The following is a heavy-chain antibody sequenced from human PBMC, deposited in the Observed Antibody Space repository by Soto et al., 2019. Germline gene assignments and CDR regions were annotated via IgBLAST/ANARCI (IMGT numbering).Heavy chain of an antibody. J-gene: IGHJ1*01. CDR3: ARDAVVRGVGPPRAEYFQH. Sequence: EVQLVESGGGLVQPGGSLRLSCAASGFTFSSYSMNWVRQAPGKGLEWVSYISSSSSTIYYADSVKGRFTISRDNAKNSLYLQMNSRRAEDTAVYYCARDAVVRGVGPPRAEYFQHWGQGTLVTVSS. V-gene: IGHV3-48*01. D-gene: IGHD3-10*01. CDR2: ISSSSSTI. CDR1: GFTFSSYS.